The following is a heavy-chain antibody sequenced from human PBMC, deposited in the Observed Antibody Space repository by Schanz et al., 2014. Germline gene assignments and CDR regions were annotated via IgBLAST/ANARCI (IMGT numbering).Heavy chain of an antibody. CDR2: ITNKPNNYNT. Sequence: EVQLVESGGGMVQPGGSLRLSCAASGFTFSDHYMDWVRQAPGKGLEWVGRITNKPNNYNTEYAASVKGRFTISRDDSRNSLYLQMSSLKTEDTAVYYCARGREVVAKIFDVWGQGTMVTVSS. D-gene: IGHD3-22*01. CDR1: GFTFSDHY. CDR3: ARGREVVAKIFDV. V-gene: IGHV3-72*01. J-gene: IGHJ3*01.